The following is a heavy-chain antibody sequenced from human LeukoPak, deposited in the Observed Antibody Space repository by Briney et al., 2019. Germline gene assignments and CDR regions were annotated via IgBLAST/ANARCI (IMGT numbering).Heavy chain of an antibody. J-gene: IGHJ4*02. Sequence: ASVKVSCKASGYTFTGYYMHWVRQAPGQGLEWMGWINPNSGGTNYAQKFQGRVTMTRDTSIGTAYMELSRLRSDDTAVYYCARALELWFGELLYLGYWGQGTLVTVSS. CDR3: ARALELWFGELLYLGY. V-gene: IGHV1-2*02. D-gene: IGHD3-10*01. CDR2: INPNSGGT. CDR1: GYTFTGYY.